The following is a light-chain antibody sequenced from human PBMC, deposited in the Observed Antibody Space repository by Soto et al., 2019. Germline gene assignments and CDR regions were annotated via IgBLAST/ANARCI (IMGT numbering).Light chain of an antibody. Sequence: EIVMTQSPATLSVSPGERATISCRASQSVSSNLAWFQQKPGQAPRLLIYGASTRATGIPATFSGRGSGTEFTLTISSLQSEDFAVYYCQQYNDRPGTFGQGTKVEIK. CDR3: QQYNDRPGT. J-gene: IGKJ1*01. CDR1: QSVSSN. CDR2: GAS. V-gene: IGKV3-15*01.